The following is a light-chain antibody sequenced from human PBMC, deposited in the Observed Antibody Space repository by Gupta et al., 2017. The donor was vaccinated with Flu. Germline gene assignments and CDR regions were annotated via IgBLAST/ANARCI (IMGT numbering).Light chain of an antibody. CDR1: TGTVTNGHY. CDR2: DTN. Sequence: STGTVTNGHYPWWFQQRPGQAPRTLIYDTNNKHFWTPARFSGSLLGGKAALTLSGAQTEDEADYYCLLWYNVRGVFGGGTKLTVL. V-gene: IGLV7-46*01. CDR3: LLWYNVRGV. J-gene: IGLJ3*02.